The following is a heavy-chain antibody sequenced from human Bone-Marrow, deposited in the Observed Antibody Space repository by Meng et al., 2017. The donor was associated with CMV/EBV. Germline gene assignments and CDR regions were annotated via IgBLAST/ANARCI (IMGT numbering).Heavy chain of an antibody. CDR3: GRDPQEDYGRPRWLDP. D-gene: IGHD4-17*01. CDR2: ITAGYGYT. J-gene: IGHJ5*02. V-gene: IGHV1-3*01. CDR1: GYSFTTST. Sequence: GYSFTTSTIHWVRQAPGHRLEWMGWITAGYGYTRYSQRFQGRLTITRDTSTSTVYMELSSLTSEDSAVYYCGRDPQEDYGRPRWLDPWGQGTLVTVSS.